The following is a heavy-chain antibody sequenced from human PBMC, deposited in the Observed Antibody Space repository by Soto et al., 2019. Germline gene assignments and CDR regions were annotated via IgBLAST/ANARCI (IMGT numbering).Heavy chain of an antibody. CDR2: ISWNSGNI. Sequence: EVHLVESGGGLVQPGRSLRLSCTASGFTFDDYAMHWVRQVPGKGLEWVSSISWNSGNIVYADSVKGRFTISRDSANNSLYLQMSSLRTEDTDLYYCAKGAVTSIFGYFDYWGQGTLVTVSS. V-gene: IGHV3-9*01. CDR3: AKGAVTSIFGYFDY. J-gene: IGHJ4*02. D-gene: IGHD3-3*01. CDR1: GFTFDDYA.